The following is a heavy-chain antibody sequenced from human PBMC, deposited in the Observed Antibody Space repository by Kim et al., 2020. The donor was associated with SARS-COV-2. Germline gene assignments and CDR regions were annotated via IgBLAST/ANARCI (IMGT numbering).Heavy chain of an antibody. Sequence: TYYTDSVKGRFTISRDNSKNTLYLKMNSQRAEDTAVYYCARDSRGSGFDYWGQGTLVTVSS. CDR3: ARDSRGSGFDY. CDR2: T. J-gene: IGHJ4*02. D-gene: IGHD3-10*01. V-gene: IGHV3-53*01.